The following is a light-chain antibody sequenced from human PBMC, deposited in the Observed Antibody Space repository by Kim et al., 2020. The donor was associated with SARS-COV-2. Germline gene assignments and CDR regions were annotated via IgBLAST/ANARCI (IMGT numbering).Light chain of an antibody. Sequence: EIVLTQSPGTLSLSPGERATLSCRASQSVSSSYLAWYQQKPGQAPRLLIYGASSRATGIPDRFSGSGSGTDFTLTISRLEPEDFAVYYCQQYGSSPPAFGQWTKLDI. V-gene: IGKV3-20*01. CDR2: GAS. J-gene: IGKJ2*01. CDR1: QSVSSSY. CDR3: QQYGSSPPA.